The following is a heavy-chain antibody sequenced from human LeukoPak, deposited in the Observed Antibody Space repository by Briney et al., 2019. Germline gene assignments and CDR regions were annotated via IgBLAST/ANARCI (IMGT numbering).Heavy chain of an antibody. CDR2: ISYSGST. Sequence: SQTLSLTCTVSGGSINSGGYYWSWIRQHPGKGLEWIGYISYSGSTDYNPSLKSRVTISVDTSKNQFSLKLSSVTAADTAVYYRARTSAAGTGDYWGQGTLVTVSS. J-gene: IGHJ4*02. CDR1: GGSINSGGYY. D-gene: IGHD6-13*01. V-gene: IGHV4-31*03. CDR3: ARTSAAGTGDY.